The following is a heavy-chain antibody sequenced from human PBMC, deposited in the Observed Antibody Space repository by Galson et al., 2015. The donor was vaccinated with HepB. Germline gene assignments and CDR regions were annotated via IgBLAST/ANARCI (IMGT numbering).Heavy chain of an antibody. CDR1: GDSITSSSYY. J-gene: IGHJ4*02. CDR3: ARVDYYGSGSYYKYPRYFDY. Sequence: ETLSLTCTVSGDSITSSSYYWSWIRQPPGKGLEWIGEINHSGSTNYNPSLKSRVTISVDTSKNQFSLKLSSVTAADTAVYYCARVDYYGSGSYYKYPRYFDYWGQGTLVTVSS. D-gene: IGHD3-10*01. V-gene: IGHV4-39*07. CDR2: INHSGST.